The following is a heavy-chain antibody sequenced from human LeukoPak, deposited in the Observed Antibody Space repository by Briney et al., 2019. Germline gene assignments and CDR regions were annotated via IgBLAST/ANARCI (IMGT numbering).Heavy chain of an antibody. D-gene: IGHD3-3*01. Sequence: TGGSLRLSCATSGFTFSSYSMNWVRQAPGKGLEWVSSISSSSSYIYYADSVKGRFTISRDNAKNSLYLQMNSLRAEDTAVYYCARDLGSGSDYWGQGTLVTVSS. CDR2: ISSSSSYI. V-gene: IGHV3-21*01. CDR1: GFTFSSYS. CDR3: ARDLGSGSDY. J-gene: IGHJ4*02.